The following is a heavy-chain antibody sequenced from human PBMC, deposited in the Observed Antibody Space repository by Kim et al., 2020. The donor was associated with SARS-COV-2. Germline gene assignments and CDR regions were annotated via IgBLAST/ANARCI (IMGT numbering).Heavy chain of an antibody. CDR2: IKDDGSEK. CDR1: GLTFSNSW. J-gene: IGHJ4*02. V-gene: IGHV3-7*01. D-gene: IGHD1-1*01. CDR3: ARSTKGTVDY. Sequence: GGSLRLSCAASGLTFSNSWMNWVGQAPGKGLEWVAKIKDDGSEKYYVDSVKGRFTISRDNAENSLYLQMNSLTVDDTAVYYCARSTKGTVDYWGQGTLVTVSS.